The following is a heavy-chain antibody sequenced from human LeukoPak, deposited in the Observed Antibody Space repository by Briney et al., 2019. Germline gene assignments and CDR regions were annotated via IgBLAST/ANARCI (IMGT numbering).Heavy chain of an antibody. J-gene: IGHJ6*03. CDR2: ISGSGGST. CDR1: GFTFSSYA. CDR3: AKSETYYDFWSGYGAYYYMDV. V-gene: IGHV3-23*01. D-gene: IGHD3-3*01. Sequence: GGSLRLSCAASGFTFSSYAMSWVRQAPGKGLEWVSAISGSGGSTYYADSVKGRFTISRDNSKNTLYLQMNSLRAEDTAVYYCAKSETYYDFWSGYGAYYYMDVWGKGTTVTVSS.